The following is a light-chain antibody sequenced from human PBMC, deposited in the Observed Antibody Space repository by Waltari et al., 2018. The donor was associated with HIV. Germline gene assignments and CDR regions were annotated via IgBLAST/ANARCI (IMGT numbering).Light chain of an antibody. J-gene: IGLJ3*02. Sequence: QPVLSQPLSASAFLRDSSTPTSPRISAYSTPNVDWYPQRPGKGPRFVMRVGTGGIVGSKGDGIPDRFSVLGSGLNRTLTIKNIQEEDDSDFHCGADHRSGSNIVWVFGGGTKLTVL. CDR1: SAYSTPN. CDR3: GADHRSGSNIVWV. CDR2: VGTGGIVG. V-gene: IGLV9-49*03.